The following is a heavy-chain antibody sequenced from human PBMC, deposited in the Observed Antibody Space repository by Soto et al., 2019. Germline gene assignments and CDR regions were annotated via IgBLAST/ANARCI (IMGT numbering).Heavy chain of an antibody. Sequence: QVQLQESGPGLVKPSQTLSLTCTVSGGSISSGDYYWSWIRQPPGKGLEWIGYIYYSGSTYYNPSLQSRVTISVDTSKNQFSLRLSSVTAADTAVYYCARVPRLTHDFWTPREGYFDYWGQGTLVTVSS. V-gene: IGHV4-30-4*01. CDR3: ARVPRLTHDFWTPREGYFDY. D-gene: IGHD3-3*01. J-gene: IGHJ4*02. CDR2: IYYSGST. CDR1: GGSISSGDYY.